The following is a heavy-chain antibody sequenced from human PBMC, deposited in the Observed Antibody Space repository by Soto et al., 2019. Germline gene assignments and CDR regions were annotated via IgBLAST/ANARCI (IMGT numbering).Heavy chain of an antibody. J-gene: IGHJ4*02. CDR3: AGMPRYNWNDRGGY. V-gene: IGHV4-39*07. CDR2: IYYSGST. D-gene: IGHD1-20*01. CDR1: GGSISSSSYY. Sequence: ETLSLTCTVSGGSISSSSYYWGWIRQPPGKGLEWIGSIYYSGSTYYNPSLKSRVTISVDTSKNQFSLKLSSVTAADTAVYYSAGMPRYNWNDRGGYWGQGTLVTVSS.